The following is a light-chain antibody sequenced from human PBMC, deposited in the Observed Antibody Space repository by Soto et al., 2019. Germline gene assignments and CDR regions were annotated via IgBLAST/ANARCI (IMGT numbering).Light chain of an antibody. CDR1: QSISSY. CDR3: QQGKT. CDR2: AAS. J-gene: IGKJ2*01. V-gene: IGKV1-39*01. Sequence: DIQMTQSPSSLSASVGDRVTITCRASQSISSYLNWYQQKPGKAPKLLIYAASSLQSGVPSRFSGSGSGTDFTLTISSLQPEDFATYYCQQGKTFGRGTKLEIK.